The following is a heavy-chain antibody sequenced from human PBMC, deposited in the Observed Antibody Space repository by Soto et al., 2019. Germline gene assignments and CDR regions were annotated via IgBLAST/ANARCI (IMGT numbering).Heavy chain of an antibody. D-gene: IGHD6-13*01. J-gene: IGHJ4*02. CDR2: IYYSGST. CDR1: CASISRYY. Sequence: SETLSLTCTAACASISRYYWTWLRQPPGKGLEWIGYIYYSGSTNYNPSLKSRVTISVDTSKNQFSLKLSAVTAADTSVYYCARAPTVYSSTCDRYWGKGARVT. CDR3: ARAPTVYSSTCDRY. V-gene: IGHV4-59*08.